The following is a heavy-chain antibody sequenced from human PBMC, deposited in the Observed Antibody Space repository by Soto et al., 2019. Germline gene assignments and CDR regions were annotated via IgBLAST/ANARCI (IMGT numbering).Heavy chain of an antibody. CDR3: VSRIPSWVFDY. CDR2: MYAGGDT. V-gene: IGHV3-53*01. J-gene: IGHJ4*01. D-gene: IGHD2-21*01. Sequence: PGGSLRLSCGASGLSVSDNYMGWVRQAPGRGLEWVSVMYAGGDTHYADSVKGRFTISRDKSENTLYLQMNSLRNEDTGVYFCVSRIPSWVFDYWGLGXLVTVSS. CDR1: GLSVSDNY.